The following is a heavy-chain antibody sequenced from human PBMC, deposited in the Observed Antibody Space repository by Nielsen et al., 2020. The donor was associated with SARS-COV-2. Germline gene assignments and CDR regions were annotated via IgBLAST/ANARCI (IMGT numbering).Heavy chain of an antibody. CDR3: ACPSEQWPDPRYYYYYYMDV. Sequence: ASVKVSCKASGYTFTGYYMHWVRQAPGQGLEWMGRINPNSGGTNYAQKFQGRVTITADESTSTAYMELSSLRSEDTAVYYCACPSEQWPDPRYYYYYYMDVWGKGTTVTVSS. CDR2: INPNSGGT. J-gene: IGHJ6*03. CDR1: GYTFTGYY. D-gene: IGHD6-19*01. V-gene: IGHV1-2*06.